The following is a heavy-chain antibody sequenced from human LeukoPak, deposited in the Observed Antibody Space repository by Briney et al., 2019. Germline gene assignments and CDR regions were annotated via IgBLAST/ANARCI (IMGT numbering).Heavy chain of an antibody. CDR2: MNPNSGNT. Sequence: ASVKVSCEASGYTFTSYDINWVRQATGQGLEWMGWMNPNSGNTGYAQKFQGRVTITRNTSISTAYMELSSLRSEDTAVYYCARAIAVAGTLYYYYYMDVWGKGTTVTVSS. D-gene: IGHD6-19*01. CDR1: GYTFTSYD. V-gene: IGHV1-8*03. CDR3: ARAIAVAGTLYYYYYMDV. J-gene: IGHJ6*03.